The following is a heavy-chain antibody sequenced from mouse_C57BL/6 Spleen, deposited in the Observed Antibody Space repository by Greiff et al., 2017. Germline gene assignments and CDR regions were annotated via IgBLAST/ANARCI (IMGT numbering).Heavy chain of an antibody. V-gene: IGHV1-26*01. CDR2: INPNNGGT. D-gene: IGHD2-10*01. J-gene: IGHJ4*01. Sequence: VQLQQSGPELVKPGASVKISCKASGYTFTDYYMNWVKQSHGKSLEWIGDINPNNGGTSYNQKFKGKATLTVDKSSSTAYMELRSLTSEDSAVYYCARGGAYYGNYDYYAMDYWGQGTSVTVSS. CDR3: ARGGAYYGNYDYYAMDY. CDR1: GYTFTDYY.